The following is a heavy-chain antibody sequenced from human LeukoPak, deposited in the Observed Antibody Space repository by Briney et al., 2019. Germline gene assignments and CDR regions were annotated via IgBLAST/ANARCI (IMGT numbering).Heavy chain of an antibody. Sequence: GGSLRLSCAASGFTFSSYGMSWVRQAPGKGLEWVSAISGSGGSTYYADSVKGRFTISRDYSKNTLYLQMNSLRAEDTAVYYCAKLDDRILEWSLSYFDYWGQGTLVTVSS. CDR2: ISGSGGST. J-gene: IGHJ4*02. CDR1: GFTFSSYG. D-gene: IGHD3-3*01. V-gene: IGHV3-23*01. CDR3: AKLDDRILEWSLSYFDY.